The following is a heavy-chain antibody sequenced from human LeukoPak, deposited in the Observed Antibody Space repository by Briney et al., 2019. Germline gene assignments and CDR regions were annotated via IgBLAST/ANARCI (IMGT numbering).Heavy chain of an antibody. Sequence: AGGSLRLSCAASGFTFSSYAMSWVRQAPGKGLEWVSAIGGSGGSTYYADSVKGRFTISRDNSKDTLYLQMNSLRAEDTAIYYCAKDNRYCSSTSCYDDAFDIWGQGTMVTVSS. CDR1: GFTFSSYA. CDR2: IGGSGGST. D-gene: IGHD2-2*01. J-gene: IGHJ3*02. V-gene: IGHV3-23*01. CDR3: AKDNRYCSSTSCYDDAFDI.